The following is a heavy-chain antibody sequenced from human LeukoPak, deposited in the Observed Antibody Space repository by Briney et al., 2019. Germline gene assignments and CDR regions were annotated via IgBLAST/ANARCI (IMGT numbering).Heavy chain of an antibody. J-gene: IGHJ4*02. D-gene: IGHD3-9*01. V-gene: IGHV4-30-4*01. Sequence: SETLSLTCTVSGGSISSGDYYWSWIRQPPGKGLEWIGYIYYSGSTYYNPSLKSRVTISVDRSKNQFSLKLSSVTAADTAVYYCARVSDWLLFDYWGQGTLVTVSS. CDR2: IYYSGST. CDR3: ARVSDWLLFDY. CDR1: GGSISSGDYY.